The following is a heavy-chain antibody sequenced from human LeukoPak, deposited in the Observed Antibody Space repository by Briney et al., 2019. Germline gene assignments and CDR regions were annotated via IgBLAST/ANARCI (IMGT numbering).Heavy chain of an antibody. Sequence: GGSLRLSCAASGFTFSNYWMSWVRQAPGKGPEWVANIKEDGRETYYLDSVEGRFTISRDNAKNSLYLQMNNLRAEDTAVYYCARDGDSGGYYYGPFDNWGQGTLVTVSS. CDR2: IKEDGRET. V-gene: IGHV3-7*01. D-gene: IGHD3-22*01. CDR3: ARDGDSGGYYYGPFDN. CDR1: GFTFSNYW. J-gene: IGHJ4*02.